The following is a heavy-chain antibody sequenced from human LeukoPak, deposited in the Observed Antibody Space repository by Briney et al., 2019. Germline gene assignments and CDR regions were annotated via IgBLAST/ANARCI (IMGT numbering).Heavy chain of an antibody. J-gene: IGHJ6*02. D-gene: IGHD3-22*01. CDR3: AKDRRSSGYFGAMDV. CDR1: GFTFSIYA. CDR2: ISGSSVGT. V-gene: IGHV3-23*01. Sequence: GGSLRLSCAASGFTFSIYAMSWVRQAPGKGLEWVSAISGSSVGTYYADSVKGRFTISRDNSKNTLYLQMNSLRAEDTAVYYCAKDRRSSGYFGAMDVWGQGTTVTVSS.